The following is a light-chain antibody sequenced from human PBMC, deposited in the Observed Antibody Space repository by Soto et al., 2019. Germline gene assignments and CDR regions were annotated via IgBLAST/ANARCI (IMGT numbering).Light chain of an antibody. Sequence: DIVMTQSPDSLAVSLGERATINCKSSQSVLYSSNNKNYLAWYQQKPGQPPKLLIYWASTRESGVPDRFSGRGSGPDFTLTISSLQAEDVAVYYCQQYYDAPQNFGQGTKVEIK. J-gene: IGKJ1*01. CDR2: WAS. CDR3: QQYYDAPQN. V-gene: IGKV4-1*01. CDR1: QSVLYSSNNKNY.